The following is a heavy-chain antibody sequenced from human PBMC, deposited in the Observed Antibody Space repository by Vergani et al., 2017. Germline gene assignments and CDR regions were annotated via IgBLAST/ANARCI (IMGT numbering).Heavy chain of an antibody. CDR2: IYYSGST. CDR3: ASANPSRGWYGYFQH. V-gene: IGHV4-39*01. D-gene: IGHD6-19*01. J-gene: IGHJ1*01. CDR1: GGSISSRSYY. Sequence: QVQLQESGPGLVKPSETLSLTCAVSGGSISSRSYYWGWIRQPPGKGLEWIGSIYYSGSTYYNPSLKSRVTISVDTSKNQFSLKLSSVTAADTAVYYCASANPSRGWYGYFQHWGQGTLVTVSS.